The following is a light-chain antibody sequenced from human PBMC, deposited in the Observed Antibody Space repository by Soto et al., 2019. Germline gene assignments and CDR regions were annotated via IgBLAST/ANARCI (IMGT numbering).Light chain of an antibody. CDR3: QQYYSFPLT. CDR2: KAS. CDR1: QSINIW. J-gene: IGKJ4*01. V-gene: IGKV1-5*03. Sequence: DIQMTQSPSTLSASVGDRVTITCRASQSINIWLAWYQQKPGKAPKSLISKASNLESGVPSRFSGSGSGTQSTLTISSLQPEEFASYYCQQYYSFPLTFGGGTKVDLK.